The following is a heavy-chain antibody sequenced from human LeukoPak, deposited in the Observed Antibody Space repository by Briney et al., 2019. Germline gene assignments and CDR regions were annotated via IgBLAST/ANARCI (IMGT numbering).Heavy chain of an antibody. CDR3: ATDRIRYCGGDCSKNDAFDI. CDR1: GYTFTDYY. Sequence: ASVKVSCKVSGYTFTDYYMHSVQQAPGKGLEWMGLVDPEDGETIYAEKFQGRVTITADTSTDTAYMELSSLRSEDTAVYYCATDRIRYCGGDCSKNDAFDIWGQGTMVTVPS. CDR2: VDPEDGET. V-gene: IGHV1-69-2*01. D-gene: IGHD2-21*01. J-gene: IGHJ3*02.